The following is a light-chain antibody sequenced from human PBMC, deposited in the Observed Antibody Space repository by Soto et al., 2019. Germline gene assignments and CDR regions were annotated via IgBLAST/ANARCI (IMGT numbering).Light chain of an antibody. CDR2: GAS. Sequence: EIVLTQSPGTLSLSLGERATLSCRASQSVSSSFLAWYQQKPGQAPRLLIYGASSRSTGIPERFSGSGSGTDFTFTISRLEPEDFAVYYCQQYCSSPWTFGQVTKLEI. V-gene: IGKV3-20*01. CDR3: QQYCSSPWT. J-gene: IGKJ1*01. CDR1: QSVSSSF.